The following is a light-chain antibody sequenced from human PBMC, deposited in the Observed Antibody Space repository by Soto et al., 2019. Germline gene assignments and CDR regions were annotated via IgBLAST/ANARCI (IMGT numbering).Light chain of an antibody. CDR3: CSYAGSSTLV. CDR2: EGS. Sequence: QSALTQPASVSGSPGQSITISCTGTSSDVGSYNIVSWYQQHPGKAPKVMIYEGSRRPSGVSNRFSGSKSGNTASLTISGLQDEDEADYYCCSYAGSSTLVFGGGTKLTVL. CDR1: SSDVGSYNI. V-gene: IGLV2-23*01. J-gene: IGLJ3*02.